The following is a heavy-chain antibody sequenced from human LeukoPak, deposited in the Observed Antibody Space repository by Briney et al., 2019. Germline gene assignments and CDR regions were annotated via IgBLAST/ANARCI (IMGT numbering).Heavy chain of an antibody. CDR3: ARFGRGYCTNGVCYWWGDFDY. Sequence: PGGSLRLSCAASGFTFSSYWMSWVRQAPGKGLEGVANIKQDGREKYYGDSVKGRFTISRDNAKTSLYLQINSLSAEDTAVYYCARFGRGYCTNGVCYWWGDFDYWGQATLVTVSS. J-gene: IGHJ4*02. CDR2: IKQDGREK. CDR1: GFTFSSYW. V-gene: IGHV3-7*01. D-gene: IGHD2-8*01.